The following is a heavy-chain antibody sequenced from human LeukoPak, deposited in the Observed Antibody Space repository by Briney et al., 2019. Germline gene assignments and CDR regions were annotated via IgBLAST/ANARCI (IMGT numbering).Heavy chain of an antibody. CDR1: DGSIRSYY. CDR2: IFTSGTS. D-gene: IGHD3-10*01. CDR3: ARETPYYYGSGTYYKTD. V-gene: IGHV4-4*07. J-gene: IGHJ4*02. Sequence: SETLSLTCTVSDGSIRSYYWSWIRQPAGKGLEWIGRIFTSGTSHYNPSLKSRVTMSVDTSKNQFSLRLSSVTAADTAVYYCARETPYYYGSGTYYKTDWGQGTLVTVSS.